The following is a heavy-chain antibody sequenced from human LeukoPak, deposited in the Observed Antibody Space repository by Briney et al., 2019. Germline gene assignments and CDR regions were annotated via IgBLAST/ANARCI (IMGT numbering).Heavy chain of an antibody. V-gene: IGHV3-72*01. CDR2: GRKKANSYST. Sequence: PGGSLRLACEASGFSLSDYYMDWVRQAPGKGLEWVGRGRKKANSYSTEYAASVKGRFTISRDDSKNSLYLQMSSLKIEDTAVYYCARAPVRHHYFDYWGQGTLVTVSS. D-gene: IGHD3-10*01. CDR3: ARAPVRHHYFDY. CDR1: GFSLSDYY. J-gene: IGHJ4*02.